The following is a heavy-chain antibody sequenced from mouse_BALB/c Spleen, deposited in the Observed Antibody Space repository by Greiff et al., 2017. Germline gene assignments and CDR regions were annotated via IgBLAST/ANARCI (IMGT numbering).Heavy chain of an antibody. CDR1: GYAFTNYL. J-gene: IGHJ2*01. D-gene: IGHD1-3*01. V-gene: IGHV1-54*01. CDR3: ARLSGNYFDY. Sequence: VQLQQSGAELVRPGTSVKVSCKASGYAFTNYLIEWVKQRPGQGLEWIGVINPGSGGTNYNEKFKGKATLTADKSSSTAYMQLSSLTSDDSAVYFCARLSGNYFDYWGQGTTLTVSS. CDR2: INPGSGGT.